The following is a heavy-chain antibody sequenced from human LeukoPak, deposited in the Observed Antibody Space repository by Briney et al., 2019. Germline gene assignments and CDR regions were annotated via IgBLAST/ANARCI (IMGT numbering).Heavy chain of an antibody. V-gene: IGHV3-48*03. CDR1: GFTFSSYE. CDR2: ISSSGSTI. CDR3: ARDGRYCSGGFCYPH. D-gene: IGHD2-15*01. J-gene: IGHJ4*02. Sequence: GGYLRLSCAASGFTFSSYEMNWVRQAPGKGLEWVSYISSSGSTIFYADSVKGRFTISRDNAKNSLYLQMNSLRAEDTAVYYCARDGRYCSGGFCYPHWGLGTLVTVSS.